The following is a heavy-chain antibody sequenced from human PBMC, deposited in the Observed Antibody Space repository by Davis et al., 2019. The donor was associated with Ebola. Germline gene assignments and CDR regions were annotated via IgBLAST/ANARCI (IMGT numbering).Heavy chain of an antibody. J-gene: IGHJ4*02. V-gene: IGHV1-2*06. CDR3: ARDDYVWGSPPFFDS. CDR1: GYTFISYG. Sequence: AASVKVSCKTSGYTFISYGVTWVRQAPGQGLEWMGRINPNSGATKYAQKFQGRVTMTRDTSISTAYMELSSLTSDDTAVYYCARDDYVWGSPPFFDSWGQGTLVTVSS. D-gene: IGHD3-16*01. CDR2: INPNSGAT.